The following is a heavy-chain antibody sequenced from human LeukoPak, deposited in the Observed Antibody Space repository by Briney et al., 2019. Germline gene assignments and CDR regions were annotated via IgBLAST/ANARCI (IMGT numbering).Heavy chain of an antibody. V-gene: IGHV3-11*01. Sequence: GGSLRLSCAASGFTFSDYYMSWIRQAPGKGLEWVSYISSSGSTIYYADSVKGRFTISRDNAKNSLYLQMNSLRAEDTAVYYCPRVLYYYDSSGYYLGYWGQGTLVTVSS. CDR3: PRVLYYYDSSGYYLGY. D-gene: IGHD3-22*01. J-gene: IGHJ4*02. CDR1: GFTFSDYY. CDR2: ISSSGSTI.